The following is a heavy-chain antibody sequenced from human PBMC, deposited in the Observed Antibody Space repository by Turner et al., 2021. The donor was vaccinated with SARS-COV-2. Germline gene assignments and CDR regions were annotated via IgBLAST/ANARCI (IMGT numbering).Heavy chain of an antibody. D-gene: IGHD6-13*01. CDR3: AREKLAAAGPPFDY. Sequence: QVQLVESGGGVVQPGSSLRLSWAPSGFTFSCYTMDLVSQAPGKGLEWVAVISYDGSNKYYADSVKGRFTISRDNSKNTLYLQMNSLRAEDTAVYYCAREKLAAAGPPFDYWGQGTLVTVSS. V-gene: IGHV3-30-3*01. CDR1: GFTFSCYT. J-gene: IGHJ4*02. CDR2: ISYDGSNK.